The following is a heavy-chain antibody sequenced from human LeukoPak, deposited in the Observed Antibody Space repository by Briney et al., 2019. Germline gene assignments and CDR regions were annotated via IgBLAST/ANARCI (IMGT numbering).Heavy chain of an antibody. V-gene: IGHV4-39*07. CDR2: IYYSGST. CDR1: GGSISSSSYY. D-gene: IGHD6-6*01. CDR3: ARAIAARPFYYMDV. J-gene: IGHJ6*03. Sequence: SETLSLTCTVSGGSISSSSYYWGWIRQPPGKGLEWIGSIYYSGSTYYNPSLKSRVTISVDTSKNQFSLKLSSVTAADTAVYYCARAIAARPFYYMDVWGKGTTVTVSS.